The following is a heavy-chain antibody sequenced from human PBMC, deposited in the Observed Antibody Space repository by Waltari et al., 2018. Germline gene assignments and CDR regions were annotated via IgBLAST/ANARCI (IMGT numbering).Heavy chain of an antibody. CDR2: IDHSGDT. J-gene: IGHJ6*02. CDR3: ARDLGHKVDV. CDR1: GYSISTVESF. V-gene: IGHV4-38-2*02. Sequence: QVQLQESGPGLLRPSETLSLTCAVSGYSISTVESFWGWIRQPPGKGREWIGSIDHSGDTFYNPSLKSPVTISVDTSKNHFSLTLRSVTAADTAVYFCARDLGHKVDVWGQGTTVTVSS. D-gene: IGHD3-16*01.